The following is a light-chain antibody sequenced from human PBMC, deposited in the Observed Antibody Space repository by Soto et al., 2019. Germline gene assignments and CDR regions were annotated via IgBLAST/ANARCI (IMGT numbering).Light chain of an antibody. CDR1: QSVSSN. CDR2: GAS. V-gene: IGKV3-15*01. J-gene: IGKJ2*01. CDR3: RHYNNWPFT. Sequence: EIVMTQSPATLSVSPGERATLSCRASQSVSSNLAWYQQKPGQPPSLLIYGASARATGIPARFSGSGSGTEFTLTISNLQSEDFAVYYCRHYNNWPFTFGQGTKVDIK.